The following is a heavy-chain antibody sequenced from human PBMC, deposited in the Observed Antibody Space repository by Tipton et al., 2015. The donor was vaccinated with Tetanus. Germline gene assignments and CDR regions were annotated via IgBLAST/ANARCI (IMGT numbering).Heavy chain of an antibody. Sequence: QSGAEVKKPGASVKVSCKASGYTFTGYYMHWVRQAPGQGLEWMGWINPNSGGTNYAQKFQGMVTMTRDTSISTAYMVLSRLRSDDTAVYYCARVVLYLWKLPRINWFDSWGQGTLVTVS. CDR3: ARVVLYLWKLPRINWFDS. D-gene: IGHD3-3*01. V-gene: IGHV1-2*02. CDR2: INPNSGGT. J-gene: IGHJ5*01. CDR1: GYTFTGYY.